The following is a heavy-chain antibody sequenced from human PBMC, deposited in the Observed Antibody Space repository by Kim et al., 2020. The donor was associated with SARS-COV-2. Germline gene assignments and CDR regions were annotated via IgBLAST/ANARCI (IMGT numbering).Heavy chain of an antibody. V-gene: IGHV1-69*13. J-gene: IGHJ4*02. CDR1: GGTFSSYA. CDR3: ARGLPERSYDILTGYYSFDY. Sequence: SVKVSCKASGGTFSSYAISWVRQAPGQGLEWMGGIIPIFGTANYAQKFQGRVTITADESTSTAYMELSSLRSEDTAVYYCARGLPERSYDILTGYYSFDYWGQGTLVTVSS. D-gene: IGHD3-9*01. CDR2: IIPIFGTA.